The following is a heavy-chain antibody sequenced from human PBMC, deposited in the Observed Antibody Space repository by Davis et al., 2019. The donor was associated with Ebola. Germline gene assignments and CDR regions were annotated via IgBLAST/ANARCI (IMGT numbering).Heavy chain of an antibody. CDR1: GFTFSSYA. V-gene: IGHV3-23*01. J-gene: IGHJ4*02. CDR2: VSGSGGST. D-gene: IGHD2-2*01. CDR3: ASRRYCPSPICSIAGVFDS. Sequence: GGFLRLSCAASGFTFSSYAMSWVRQAPGKGLEWVSSVSGSGGSTYYADSVKGRFTISRDNSKNTLYLQVNSLRAEDTAVYYCASRRYCPSPICSIAGVFDSWGQGTLVTVSS.